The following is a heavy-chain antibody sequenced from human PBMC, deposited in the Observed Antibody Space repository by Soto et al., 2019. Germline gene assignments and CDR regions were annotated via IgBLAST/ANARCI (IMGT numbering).Heavy chain of an antibody. CDR2: IDPSDSYT. V-gene: IGHV5-10-1*01. Sequence: EVQLVQSGAEVKKPGESLRISCKGSGYCFTSYWISWVRQMPGKGLEWMGRIDPSDSYTNYSPSFQGHVTISADKSISTAYLQWSSLKASDTAMYYCARRHRSSSAFDPWGQGTLVTVSS. D-gene: IGHD6-13*01. CDR1: GYCFTSYW. CDR3: ARRHRSSSAFDP. J-gene: IGHJ5*02.